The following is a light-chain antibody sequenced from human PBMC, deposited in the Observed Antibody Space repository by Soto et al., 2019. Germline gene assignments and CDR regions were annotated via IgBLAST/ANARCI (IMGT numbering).Light chain of an antibody. CDR1: QSVSSSY. V-gene: IGKV3-20*01. Sequence: EIVLTQSPGTLSLSPGERATLSCRASQSVSSSYLAWYQQKPGQAPRLLIYGASSRATGIPDRFSGSGSGTDFTLTISRLEPEDFAVYYCQQYGGSRVWTFGQGTKVDIK. J-gene: IGKJ1*01. CDR2: GAS. CDR3: QQYGGSRVWT.